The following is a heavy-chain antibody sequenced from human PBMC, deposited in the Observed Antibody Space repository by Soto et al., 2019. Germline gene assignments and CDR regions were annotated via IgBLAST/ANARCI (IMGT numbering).Heavy chain of an antibody. J-gene: IGHJ5*02. D-gene: IGHD3-3*01. CDR2: ISWNSGSI. Sequence: EVQLVESGGGLVQPGRSLRLSGAASGFTFDDYAMHWVRQAPGKGLEWVSGISWNSGSIGYADSVKGRFTISRDNAKNSRDLQMNSLRAEDTALYYCAKDMRIFGVVITGGWFDPWGQGTLVTVSS. V-gene: IGHV3-9*01. CDR1: GFTFDDYA. CDR3: AKDMRIFGVVITGGWFDP.